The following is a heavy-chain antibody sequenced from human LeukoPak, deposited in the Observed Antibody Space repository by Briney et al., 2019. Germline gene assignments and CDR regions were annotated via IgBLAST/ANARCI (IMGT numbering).Heavy chain of an antibody. CDR2: IKSEGDGGGTA. CDR3: TSRYGSGPESRFDP. V-gene: IGHV3-15*01. D-gene: IGHD3-10*01. CDR1: GFIFKKAW. J-gene: IGHJ5*02. Sequence: GGSLRLSCAASGFIFKKAWITWVRQTPGKRLEWVGRIKSEGDGGGTADYAGTVYARFTISRDDSKNTLLLHMTSLRTEDTAVYYCTSRYGSGPESRFDPWGQGTLVTVSS.